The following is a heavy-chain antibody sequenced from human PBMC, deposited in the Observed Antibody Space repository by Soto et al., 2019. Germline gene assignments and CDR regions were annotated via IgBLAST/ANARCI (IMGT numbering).Heavy chain of an antibody. D-gene: IGHD1-26*01. CDR2: ISYDGSNK. Sequence: GGSLRLSCAASGFTFSSYAMHWVRQAPGKGLEWVAVISYDGSNKYYADSVKGRFTISRDNSKNTLYLQMNSLRAEDTAVYYCAGQWELLYWGQGTLVTVSS. CDR1: GFTFSSYA. J-gene: IGHJ4*02. CDR3: AGQWELLY. V-gene: IGHV3-30*04.